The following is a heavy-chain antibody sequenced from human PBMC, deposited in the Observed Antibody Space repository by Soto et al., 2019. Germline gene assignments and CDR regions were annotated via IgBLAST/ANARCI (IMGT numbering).Heavy chain of an antibody. Sequence: GGSLRLSCAASGFTFSSYSMNWVRQAPGKGLEWVSSISSSSTYIYYADSLKGRFTISRDNAKNSLYLQMNSLRAEDTAVYYCATWGRLSDGYNFADYWGQGTLVTVSS. D-gene: IGHD5-12*01. CDR3: ATWGRLSDGYNFADY. CDR2: ISSSSTYI. CDR1: GFTFSSYS. V-gene: IGHV3-21*01. J-gene: IGHJ4*02.